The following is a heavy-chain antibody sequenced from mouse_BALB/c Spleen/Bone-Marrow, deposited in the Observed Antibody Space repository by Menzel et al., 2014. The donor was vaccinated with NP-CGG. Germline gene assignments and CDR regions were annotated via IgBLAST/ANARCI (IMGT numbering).Heavy chain of an antibody. Sequence: VQLQESGAELVRPGSSVKISCKASGYAFSSYWMNWVKQGPGQGLEWIGQIYPGDGDTNYNGNFKDKATLTVDRSSSTAFMQLSSLTSGDSAVYFCARWYRDPHFAMDYWDPGTSVTVSS. V-gene: IGHV1-80*01. D-gene: IGHD2-14*01. J-gene: IGHJ4*01. CDR1: GYAFSSYW. CDR3: ARWYRDPHFAMDY. CDR2: IYPGDGDT.